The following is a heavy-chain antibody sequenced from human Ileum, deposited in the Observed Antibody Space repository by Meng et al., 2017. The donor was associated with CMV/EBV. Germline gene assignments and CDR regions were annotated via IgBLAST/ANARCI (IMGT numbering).Heavy chain of an antibody. CDR2: INTDGSSS. V-gene: IGHV3-74*01. CDR3: TRAGSYRHDD. Sequence: EVQLVEFGGDLVQPGGFRRLSCTASGFTFSDYWLHWFRQAPGKGLDWVSRINTDGSSSHYADSVKGRITISRDNAKNTLYLEMNNLRVEDTAVYYCTRAGSYRHDDWGQGTLVTVDS. D-gene: IGHD1-26*01. CDR1: GFTFSDYW. J-gene: IGHJ4*02.